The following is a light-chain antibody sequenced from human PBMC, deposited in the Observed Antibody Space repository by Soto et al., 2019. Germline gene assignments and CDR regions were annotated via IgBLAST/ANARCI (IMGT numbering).Light chain of an antibody. V-gene: IGKV1-12*02. CDR3: QQVNSFPSLT. CDR2: AAS. J-gene: IGKJ4*01. Sequence: DIQMTQSPSSVSASVGDRVTISCRASQGISSWLAWYQRKPGKAPKLLIYAASTLHSGVPSRFSGSGPGTDFSLTISSLQPEDVATYYCQQVNSFPSLTFGGGTKVEIK. CDR1: QGISSW.